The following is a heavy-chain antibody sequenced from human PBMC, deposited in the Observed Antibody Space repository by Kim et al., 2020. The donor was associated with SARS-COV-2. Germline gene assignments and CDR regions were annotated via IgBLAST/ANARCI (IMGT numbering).Heavy chain of an antibody. Sequence: ASVKVSCKVSGYTLTELSMHWVRQAPGKGLEWMGGFDPEDGETIYAQKFQGRVTMTEDTSTDTAYMELSSLRSEDTAVYYCATVRANPSGWYLVYFDYWGQGTLVTVSS. CDR2: FDPEDGET. J-gene: IGHJ4*02. CDR3: ATVRANPSGWYLVYFDY. D-gene: IGHD6-19*01. CDR1: GYTLTELS. V-gene: IGHV1-24*01.